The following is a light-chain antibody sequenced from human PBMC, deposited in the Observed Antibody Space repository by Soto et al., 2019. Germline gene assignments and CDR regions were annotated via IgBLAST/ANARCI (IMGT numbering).Light chain of an antibody. CDR1: SSNIGSNT. CDR2: TNN. V-gene: IGLV1-44*01. J-gene: IGLJ3*02. CDR3: ASWDDSLNGLV. Sequence: QSVLTQPPSASGTPGQRVTISCSGGSSNIGSNTVNWYQQIPGTAPKLLIYTNNLRPSGVRDRFSGSKSGTSASLAISGLQSDDEADYYCASWDDSLNGLVFDGGTKLTVL.